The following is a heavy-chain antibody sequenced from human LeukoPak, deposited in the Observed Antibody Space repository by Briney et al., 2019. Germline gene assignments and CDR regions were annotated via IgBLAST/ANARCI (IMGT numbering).Heavy chain of an antibody. CDR2: IIPIFGTA. CDR3: ATTYSTLPRPFDY. D-gene: IGHD6-13*01. Sequence: GASVKVSCKASGGTFSSYAISWVLQAPGQGLEWMGGIIPIFGTANYAQKFQGRVTITTDESTSTAYMELSSLRSEDTAVYYCATTYSTLPRPFDYWGQGTLVTVSS. V-gene: IGHV1-69*05. J-gene: IGHJ4*02. CDR1: GGTFSSYA.